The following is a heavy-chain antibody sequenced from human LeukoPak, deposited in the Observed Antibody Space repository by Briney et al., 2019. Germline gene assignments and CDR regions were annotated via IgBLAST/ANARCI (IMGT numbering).Heavy chain of an antibody. D-gene: IGHD3-10*01. CDR3: AREHYYGSGSYYNPLGY. Sequence: PGGSLRLSCAASGFTFSSYWMSWVRQAPGKGLEWVANIKQDGSEKNYVDSLKGRFTISRDNTKNSLYPQMNSLRAEDTAVYYCAREHYYGSGSYYNPLGYWGQGTLVTVSS. V-gene: IGHV3-7*01. J-gene: IGHJ4*02. CDR1: GFTFSSYW. CDR2: IKQDGSEK.